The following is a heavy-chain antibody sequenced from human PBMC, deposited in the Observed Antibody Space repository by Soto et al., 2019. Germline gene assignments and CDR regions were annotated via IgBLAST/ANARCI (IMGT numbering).Heavy chain of an antibody. CDR3: AADVGVSSRTFDY. V-gene: IGHV1-69*01. J-gene: IGHJ4*02. CDR2: IIPIFGTA. CDR1: GGTFSTYA. Sequence: QVQLVQSGAEVRKPGSSVKVSCKASGGTFSTYAISWVRQAPGQGLEWMGGIIPIFGTANYAQKFQGRVTITADESTSTAYMEVSSLRSEDPAVYYCAADVGVSSRTFDYWVLGSLVTVSS. D-gene: IGHD1-26*01.